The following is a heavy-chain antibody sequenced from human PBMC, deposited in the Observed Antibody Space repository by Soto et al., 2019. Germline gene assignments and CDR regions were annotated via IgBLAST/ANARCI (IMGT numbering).Heavy chain of an antibody. CDR2: ISGSGGST. V-gene: IGHV3-23*01. D-gene: IGHD3-10*01. CDR1: GFTFSSYA. CDR3: AKTDYYGSGSYYMYY. Sequence: PGGSLRLSCAASGFTFSSYAMSWVRQAPGKGLEWVSAISGSGGSTYYADSVKGRFTTSRDNSKNTLYLQMNSLRAEDTAVYYCAKTDYYGSGSYYMYYWGQGTLVTVSS. J-gene: IGHJ4*02.